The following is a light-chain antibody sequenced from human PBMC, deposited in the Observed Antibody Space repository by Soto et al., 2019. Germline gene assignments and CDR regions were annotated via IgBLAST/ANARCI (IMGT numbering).Light chain of an antibody. Sequence: EIVMTQSPATLSVSPGARATLSCRASQSVSSNLAWYQQKPGQAPRLLIYGASTRATGIPARFSGSGSGTEFTLTISSLQSEDFAVYYCQQYNNWPPSVTFGQGTKVDIK. CDR3: QQYNNWPPSVT. CDR2: GAS. V-gene: IGKV3-15*01. J-gene: IGKJ1*01. CDR1: QSVSSN.